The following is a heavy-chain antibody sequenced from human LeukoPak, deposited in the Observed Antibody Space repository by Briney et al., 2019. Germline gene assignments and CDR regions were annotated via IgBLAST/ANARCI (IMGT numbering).Heavy chain of an antibody. D-gene: IGHD3-9*01. CDR3: TTVVLRYFDLYDY. CDR1: GFTFSNAW. CDR2: IKSKTDGGTT. J-gene: IGHJ4*02. Sequence: PGGSLRLSCAASGFTFSNAWMSWVRQAPGKGLEWVGRIKSKTDGGTTDYAAPVKGRFTISRDDSKNTLYLQMNSLKTEDTAVYYCTTVVLRYFDLYDYWGQGTLVTVSS. V-gene: IGHV3-15*01.